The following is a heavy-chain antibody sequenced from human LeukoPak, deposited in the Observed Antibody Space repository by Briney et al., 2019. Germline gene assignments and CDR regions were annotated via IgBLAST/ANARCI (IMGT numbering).Heavy chain of an antibody. CDR1: GFTFSSYA. CDR3: ARVGPPYSYGSSEVYYFDY. Sequence: PGGSLRLSCAASGFTFSSYAMHWVRQAPGKGLEWVAVISYDGSNKYYADSVKGRFTISRDNSKNTLYLQMNSLRAEDTAVYYCARVGPPYSYGSSEVYYFDYWGQGTLVTVSS. V-gene: IGHV3-30-3*01. J-gene: IGHJ4*02. CDR2: ISYDGSNK. D-gene: IGHD5-18*01.